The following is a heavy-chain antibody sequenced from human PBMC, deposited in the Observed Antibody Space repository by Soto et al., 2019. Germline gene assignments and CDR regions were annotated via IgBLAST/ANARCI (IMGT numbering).Heavy chain of an antibody. Sequence: GGSLRLSCAASGFTFSSYAMSWVRQAPGKGLEGVSAISGSGGSTYYADSVKGRFTISRDNSKNTLYLQMNSRRAEDPAVYYCAKVPIVVVPAANDAFDIWGQGTMVTVSS. J-gene: IGHJ3*02. V-gene: IGHV3-23*01. CDR3: AKVPIVVVPAANDAFDI. CDR2: ISGSGGST. CDR1: GFTFSSYA. D-gene: IGHD2-2*01.